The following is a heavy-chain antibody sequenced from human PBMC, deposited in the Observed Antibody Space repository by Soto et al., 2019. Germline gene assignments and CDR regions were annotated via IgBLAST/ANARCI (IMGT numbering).Heavy chain of an antibody. CDR2: ITSSGSYV. Sequence: GGSLRLSCVTSGFTFSGNTMNWVRQSPGKGLEWVASITSSGSYVYYADSVKGRFSASRDNAKNSLSLQMDSLRPDDTAIYFCVKDEGIEAMDVWGQGTTVTVSS. V-gene: IGHV3-21*01. D-gene: IGHD3-3*02. J-gene: IGHJ6*02. CDR3: VKDEGIEAMDV. CDR1: GFTFSGNT.